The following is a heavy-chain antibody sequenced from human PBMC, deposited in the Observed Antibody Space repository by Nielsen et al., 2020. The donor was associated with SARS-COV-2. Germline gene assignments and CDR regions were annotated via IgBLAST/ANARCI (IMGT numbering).Heavy chain of an antibody. V-gene: IGHV3-20*01. D-gene: IGHD2-2*01. Sequence: GSPKISCAASGFTFDDYGMSWVRQAPGKGLEWVSGINWNGGSTGYADSVKGRFTISRDNAKNSLYLQMNSLRAEDTALYHCARAVWGYCSSTSCYFDYWGQGTLVTVSS. J-gene: IGHJ4*02. CDR1: GFTFDDYG. CDR3: ARAVWGYCSSTSCYFDY. CDR2: INWNGGST.